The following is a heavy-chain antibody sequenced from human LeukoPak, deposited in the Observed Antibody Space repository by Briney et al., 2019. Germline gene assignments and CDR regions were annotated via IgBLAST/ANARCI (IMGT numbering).Heavy chain of an antibody. CDR1: GGSISSYY. CDR3: ARHSSGWSPLSAFDY. D-gene: IGHD6-19*01. J-gene: IGHJ4*02. V-gene: IGHV4-4*07. Sequence: SETLSLTCTVSGGSISSYYWSWIRQPAGKGLEWIGRIYTSGSTNYNPSLKSRVTMSVDTSKNQFSLKLSSVTAADTAVYYCARHSSGWSPLSAFDYWGQGTLVTVSS. CDR2: IYTSGST.